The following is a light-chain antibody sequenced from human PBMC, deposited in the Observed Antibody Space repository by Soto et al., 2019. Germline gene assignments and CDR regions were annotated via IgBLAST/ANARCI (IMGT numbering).Light chain of an antibody. CDR1: SSNLGSNT. Sequence: QSVPPQPPSASGTPGQRVTISCSGSSSNLGSNTVNWYQQLPGTAPKLLIYSNNQRPSGVPDRFSGSKSGTSASLAISGLQSEDEADYYCAAWDDSLNGHVVFGGGTKRTVL. CDR2: SNN. J-gene: IGLJ2*01. CDR3: AAWDDSLNGHVV. V-gene: IGLV1-44*01.